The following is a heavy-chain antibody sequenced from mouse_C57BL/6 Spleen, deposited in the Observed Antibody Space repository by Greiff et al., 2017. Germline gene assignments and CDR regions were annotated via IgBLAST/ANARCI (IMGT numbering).Heavy chain of an antibody. CDR2: IDPSDSYT. CDR1: GYTFTSYW. CDR3: SYSSYGEFAY. J-gene: IGHJ3*01. V-gene: IGHV1-69*01. D-gene: IGHD2-5*01. Sequence: QVQLQQPGAELVMPGASVKLSCKASGYTFTSYWMHWVKQRPGQGLEWIGEIDPSDSYTNYNQKFKGKSTLTVDKSSSTAYMQLSSLTSEDSAIYYCSYSSYGEFAYWGQGTLVTVSA.